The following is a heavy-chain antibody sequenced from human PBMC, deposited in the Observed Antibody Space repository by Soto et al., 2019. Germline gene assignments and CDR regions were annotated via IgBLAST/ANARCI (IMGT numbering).Heavy chain of an antibody. J-gene: IGHJ5*02. CDR2: IYYSGST. Sequence: PSATLSLTCTVSGGSISSSSYYWGWIRQPPGKGLEWIGSIYYSGSTYYNPSLKSRVTISVDTSKNQFSLKLSSVTAADNAVYYFACEIPYDYDSSGYYYTNWFDPWGQGTLVTVS. CDR1: GGSISSSSYY. D-gene: IGHD3-22*01. V-gene: IGHV4-39*01. CDR3: ACEIPYDYDSSGYYYTNWFDP.